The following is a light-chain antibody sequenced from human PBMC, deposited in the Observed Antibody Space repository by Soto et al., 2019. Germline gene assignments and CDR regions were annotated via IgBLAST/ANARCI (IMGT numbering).Light chain of an antibody. Sequence: DIQMTQSPSTLSGSVGDRVTITCRASQTISSWLAWYQQKQGKAPKLLIYKASTLKSGVPSMFSGSGSGTEFTLTISSLQPDDFATYYCQQYNSYSEAFGQGTKVELK. CDR3: QQYNSYSEA. V-gene: IGKV1-5*03. CDR1: QTISSW. CDR2: KAS. J-gene: IGKJ1*01.